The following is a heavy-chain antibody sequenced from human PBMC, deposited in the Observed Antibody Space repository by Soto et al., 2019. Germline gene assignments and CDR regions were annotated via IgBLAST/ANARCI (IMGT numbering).Heavy chain of an antibody. CDR2: INGDNGNT. CDR3: VREARGSYSSACYIDS. Sequence: ASVKVSCKASGYTLTSYSMHWVRQAPGQSLEWMGWINGDNGNTKYSQNFQGRVTITRDTSANTAYMELSSLRSEDTAVYYCVREARGSYSSACYIDSRGQQTLLTISS. D-gene: IGHD6-25*01. J-gene: IGHJ5*01. CDR1: GYTLTSYS. V-gene: IGHV1-3*01.